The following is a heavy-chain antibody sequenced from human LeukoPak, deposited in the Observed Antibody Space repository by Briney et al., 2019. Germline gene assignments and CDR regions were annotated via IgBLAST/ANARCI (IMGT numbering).Heavy chain of an antibody. Sequence: PGGSLRLSCAASGFSFSNYGMDWLRQAPGKGLEWVSGITGHGDTTYYADSVKGRFTISRDNSRNTVYLQMNSLRAEDTAVYYCANDLGWIQLNLGRGQGTLVTVSS. CDR1: GFSFSNYG. CDR3: ANDLGWIQLNLG. D-gene: IGHD5-18*01. J-gene: IGHJ4*02. V-gene: IGHV3-23*01. CDR2: ITGHGDTT.